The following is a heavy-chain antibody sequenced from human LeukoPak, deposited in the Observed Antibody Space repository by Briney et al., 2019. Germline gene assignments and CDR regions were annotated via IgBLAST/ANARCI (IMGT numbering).Heavy chain of an antibody. D-gene: IGHD3-10*01. CDR1: GYMFTTYG. Sequence: ASVKVSCKASGYMFTTYGITWVRQAPGQGPEWMGWISAYDGNTKSAPKFQDRVTMTIDTSTNIAYLELRSLRSDDTAVYYCARDGYGSGKGYFDYWGQGTLVTVSS. J-gene: IGHJ4*02. CDR3: ARDGYGSGKGYFDY. CDR2: ISAYDGNT. V-gene: IGHV1-18*01.